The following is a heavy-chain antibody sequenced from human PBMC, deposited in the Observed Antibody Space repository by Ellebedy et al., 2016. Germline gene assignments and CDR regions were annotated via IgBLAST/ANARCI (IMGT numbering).Heavy chain of an antibody. J-gene: IGHJ5*02. CDR3: AREKVFVVPPPVRGGGCFDP. CDR2: IKQDGSQK. CDR1: GLTFRNYW. V-gene: IGHV3-7*01. Sequence: GGSLRLSCAASGLTFRNYWTSWVRQAPGKGLEWVANIKQDGSQKYHVDSVRGRFTISRDNAKNSVDLQMNSLRAEDTAVYYCAREKVFVVPPPVRGGGCFDPWGQGTLVTVSS. D-gene: IGHD2-2*01.